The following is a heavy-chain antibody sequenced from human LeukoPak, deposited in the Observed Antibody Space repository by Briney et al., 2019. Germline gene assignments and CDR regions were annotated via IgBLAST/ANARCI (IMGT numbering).Heavy chain of an antibody. V-gene: IGHV1-24*01. CDR2: FDPEDGET. J-gene: IGHJ4*02. Sequence: ASVKVSCKVSGYTLTELSMHWVRQAPGEGLEWMGGFDPEDGETIYAQKFQGRVTMTEDTSTDTAYMELSSLRSEDTAVYYCATVRIAAVGNPFDYWGQGTLVTVSS. D-gene: IGHD6-13*01. CDR1: GYTLTELS. CDR3: ATVRIAAVGNPFDY.